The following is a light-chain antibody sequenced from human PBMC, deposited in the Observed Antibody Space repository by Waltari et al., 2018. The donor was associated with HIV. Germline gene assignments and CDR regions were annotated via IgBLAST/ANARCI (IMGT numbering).Light chain of an antibody. CDR2: VKN. CDR1: SPNIGEGYD. J-gene: IGLJ2*01. Sequence: QSVLTQPPSVSGPPGQRVTISCTGRSPNIGEGYDVHWYQQLPGTAPKLLIYVKNKRASGVPDRFSGSKFGPAASLAITGLQAEGEANYYSQSHVSGLSGSVFGGGTKLTVL. CDR3: QSHVSGLSGSV. V-gene: IGLV1-40*01.